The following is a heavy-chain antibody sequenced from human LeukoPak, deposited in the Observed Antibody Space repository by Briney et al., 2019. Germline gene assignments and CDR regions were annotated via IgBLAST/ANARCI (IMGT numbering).Heavy chain of an antibody. D-gene: IGHD1-26*01. J-gene: IGHJ4*02. Sequence: PSETLSLTCTVSGGSISSSSYYWGWICQPPGKGLEWIGSIYYSGSTYYNPSLKSRVTISVDTSKNQFSLKLSSVTAADTAVYYCARQEVVGATGGDYWGQGTLVTVSS. CDR2: IYYSGST. V-gene: IGHV4-39*01. CDR3: ARQEVVGATGGDY. CDR1: GGSISSSSYY.